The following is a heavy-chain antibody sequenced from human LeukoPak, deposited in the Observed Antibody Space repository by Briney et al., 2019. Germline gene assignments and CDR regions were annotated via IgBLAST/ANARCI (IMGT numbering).Heavy chain of an antibody. V-gene: IGHV5-10-1*01. D-gene: IGHD5-24*01. J-gene: IGHJ4*02. CDR2: IDPSDSYT. CDR3: ARLPVRGEGYKLDY. CDR1: GXSFTNYW. Sequence: GESLKISCKGSGXSFTNYWSTWVRQMPGKGLEWLGRIDPSDSYTNYSPSFQGHVTISADKSISTAYLQWSSLKASDTAMYYCARLPVRGEGYKLDYWGQGTLVTVSS.